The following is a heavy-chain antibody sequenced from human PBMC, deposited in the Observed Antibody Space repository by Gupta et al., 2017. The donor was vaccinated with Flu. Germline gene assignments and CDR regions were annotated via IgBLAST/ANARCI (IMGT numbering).Heavy chain of an antibody. D-gene: IGHD1-26*01. V-gene: IGHV4-31*02. CDR2: IYDTGNT. Sequence: RQHPEKGLEWIGYIYDTGNTHYNPSLKGRVNISVDTSKKQFSLELNSVTAADTAVYYCALRASAWHWYFDLWGRGTLVPVSS. J-gene: IGHJ2*01. CDR3: ALRASAWHWYFDL.